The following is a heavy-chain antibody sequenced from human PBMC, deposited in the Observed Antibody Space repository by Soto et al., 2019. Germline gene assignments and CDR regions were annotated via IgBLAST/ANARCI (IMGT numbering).Heavy chain of an antibody. CDR3: ARLRESAMSTSWRHMDV. CDR2: IYYSGST. CDR1: GGSISSGGYY. J-gene: IGHJ6*02. D-gene: IGHD3-3*01. Sequence: SETLSLTCTVSGGSISSGGYYLRWIRQHPGKGLEWIGYIYYSGSTYYNPSLKSRVTISVDTSKNQFSLKLSSVTAADTAVYYCARLRESAMSTSWRHMDVWGQRTTVTVSS. V-gene: IGHV4-31*03.